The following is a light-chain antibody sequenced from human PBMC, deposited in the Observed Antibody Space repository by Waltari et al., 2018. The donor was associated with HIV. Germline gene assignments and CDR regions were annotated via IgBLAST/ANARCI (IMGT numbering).Light chain of an antibody. Sequence: IHLTQSPAYLSASVGDRVTLTCRASEGISRFLAWYQQEPGKAPKLLIYTASTLQSGVPSRFSGSGSGTEFTLTVTSLQPEDFATYYCQQFKSYPFTFGQGTELGIK. CDR3: QQFKSYPFT. CDR1: EGISRF. V-gene: IGKV1-9*01. J-gene: IGKJ2*01. CDR2: TAS.